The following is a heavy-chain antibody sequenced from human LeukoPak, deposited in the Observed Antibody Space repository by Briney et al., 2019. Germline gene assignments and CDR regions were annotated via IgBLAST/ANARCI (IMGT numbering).Heavy chain of an antibody. Sequence: PSETLSLTCTVSGGSVSSGSYYWSWIRQPPGKGLEWIGYIYYSGSTNYNPSLKSRVTISVDTSKNQFSLKLSSVTAADTAVYYCARDSGYVGYYWGQGTLVTVSS. CDR1: GGSVSSGSYY. D-gene: IGHD5-12*01. CDR3: ARDSGYVGYY. J-gene: IGHJ4*02. V-gene: IGHV4-61*01. CDR2: IYYSGST.